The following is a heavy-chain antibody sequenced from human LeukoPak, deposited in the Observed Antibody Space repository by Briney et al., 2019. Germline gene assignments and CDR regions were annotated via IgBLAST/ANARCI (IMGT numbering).Heavy chain of an antibody. D-gene: IGHD6-19*01. Sequence: ASVKVSCKASGYSFVVYYVHWWRQAPGQGLEWMGWINPRNGETSYAQTFQGRITMTRDTSSSTAYMELSGLRSDDTAVYYCARERVATVAGPIVYWGQGTLVTVSS. V-gene: IGHV1-2*02. J-gene: IGHJ4*02. CDR3: ARERVATVAGPIVY. CDR1: GYSFVVYY. CDR2: INPRNGET.